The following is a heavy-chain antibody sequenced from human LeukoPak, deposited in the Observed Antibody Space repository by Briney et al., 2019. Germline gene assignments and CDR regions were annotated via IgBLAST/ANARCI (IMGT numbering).Heavy chain of an antibody. CDR2: IYYSGST. D-gene: IGHD4-11*01. V-gene: IGHV4-59*11. CDR1: GGSISSHY. J-gene: IGHJ4*02. CDR3: ASYHDYSNYYFDY. Sequence: SEALSLTCTVSGGSISSHYWSWIRQPPGKGLEWIGYIYYSGSTNYNPSLKGRVTISVDTSKNQFSLKLSSVTAADTAVYYCASYHDYSNYYFDYWGQGTLVTVSS.